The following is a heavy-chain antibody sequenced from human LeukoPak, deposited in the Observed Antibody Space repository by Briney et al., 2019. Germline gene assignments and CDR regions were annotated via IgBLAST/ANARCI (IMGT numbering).Heavy chain of an antibody. Sequence: GGSLRLSCAASGFTFSSYSMNWVRQAPGKGLEWVSSISSSSSYIYYADSVKGRFTISRDNAKNSLYLQMNSLRAEDTAAYYCARVLAVAATYDFDYWGQGTLVTVSS. CDR1: GFTFSSYS. J-gene: IGHJ4*02. CDR2: ISSSSSYI. CDR3: ARVLAVAATYDFDY. V-gene: IGHV3-21*01. D-gene: IGHD2-15*01.